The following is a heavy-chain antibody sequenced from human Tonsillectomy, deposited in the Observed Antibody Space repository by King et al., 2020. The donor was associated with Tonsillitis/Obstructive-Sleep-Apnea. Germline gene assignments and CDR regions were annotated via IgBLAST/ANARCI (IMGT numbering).Heavy chain of an antibody. CDR1: GGSISSYY. J-gene: IGHJ2*01. D-gene: IGHD1-26*01. CDR3: ARRGSYYYWYFDL. CDR2: IYYSGST. V-gene: IGHV4-59*08. Sequence: QLQESGPGLVKPSETLSLTCTVSGGSISSYYWSWIRQPPGKGLEWIGYIYYSGSTNYNPSLKSRVTISVDTSKNQFSLKLSSVTAADTAVYYCARRGSYYYWYFDLWGRGTLVTVSS.